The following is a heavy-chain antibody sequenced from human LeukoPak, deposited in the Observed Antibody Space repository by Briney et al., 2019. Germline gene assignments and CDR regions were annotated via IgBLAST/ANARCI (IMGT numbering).Heavy chain of an antibody. CDR2: IIPIFGTA. V-gene: IGHV1-69*13. CDR3: ARGGIAAAGSFDY. CDR1: GGTFSSYA. J-gene: IGHJ4*02. Sequence: AASVTVSCKASGGTFSSYAISWVRQAPGQGLEWMGGIIPIFGTANYAQKFQGRVTITADESTSTAYMELSSLRSEDTAVYYCARGGIAAAGSFDYWGQGTLVTVSS. D-gene: IGHD6-13*01.